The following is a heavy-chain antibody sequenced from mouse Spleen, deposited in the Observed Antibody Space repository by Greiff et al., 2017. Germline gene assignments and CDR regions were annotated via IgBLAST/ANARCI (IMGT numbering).Heavy chain of an antibody. J-gene: IGHJ1*03. D-gene: IGHD1-1*01. CDR1: GFTFSDYG. CDR3: ARIYYGSSSDV. Sequence: DVKLVESGGGLVKPGGSLKLSCAASGFTFSDYGMHWVRQAPEKGLEWVAYISSGSSTIYYADTVKGRFTISRDNAKNTLFLQMTSLRSEDTAMYYCARIYYGSSSDVWGTGTTVTVSS. CDR2: ISSGSSTI. V-gene: IGHV5-17*01.